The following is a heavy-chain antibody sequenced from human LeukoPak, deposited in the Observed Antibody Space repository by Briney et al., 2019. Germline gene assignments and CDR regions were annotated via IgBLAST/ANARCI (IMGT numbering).Heavy chain of an antibody. J-gene: IGHJ3*02. D-gene: IGHD3-16*01. CDR2: INSDGSST. CDR3: ARETLINVDAFDI. Sequence: GGSLRLSCAASAFTLSSYWMHRVRQPPGKGLVWVSRINSDGSSTGYADSVKGRFTISRDNAKNTLYLQMNSLGAEDTALYYCARETLINVDAFDIWGQGTMVTVSS. CDR1: AFTLSSYW. V-gene: IGHV3-74*01.